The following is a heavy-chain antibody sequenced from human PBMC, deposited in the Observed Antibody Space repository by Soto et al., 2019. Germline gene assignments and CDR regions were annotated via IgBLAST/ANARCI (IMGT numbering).Heavy chain of an antibody. J-gene: IGHJ6*03. CDR1: GGSISSSSYY. V-gene: IGHV4-39*01. D-gene: IGHD3-10*01. CDR2: IYYSGST. CDR3: ARLYGSESYYTASYYYYYYMDV. Sequence: QLQLQESGPGLVKPSETLSLTCTVSGGSISSSSYYWGWIRQPPGKGLEWIGRIYYSGSTYYNPSLKRRHPISGDTSQNQLPLKLSSVTAADPAVYYCARLYGSESYYTASYYYYYYMDVWGKGTTVPVSS.